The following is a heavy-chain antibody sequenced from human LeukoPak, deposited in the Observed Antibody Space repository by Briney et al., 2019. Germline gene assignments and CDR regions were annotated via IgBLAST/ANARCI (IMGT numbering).Heavy chain of an antibody. Sequence: SETLSLTCAVYGGSFSGYYWSWIRPPPGKGLEWIGEINHSGSTNYNPSLKSRVTISVDTSKNQFSLKLSSVTAADTAVYYCAREGVGNYWGQGTLVTVSS. CDR1: GGSFSGYY. D-gene: IGHD7-27*01. J-gene: IGHJ4*02. V-gene: IGHV4-34*01. CDR2: INHSGST. CDR3: AREGVGNY.